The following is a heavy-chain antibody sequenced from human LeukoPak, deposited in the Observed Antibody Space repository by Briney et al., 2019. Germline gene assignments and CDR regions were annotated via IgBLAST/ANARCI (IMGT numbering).Heavy chain of an antibody. V-gene: IGHV3-33*01. CDR2: IWFDGSNN. D-gene: IGHD4-17*01. Sequence: GGSLRLSCAASGFTFSSYGMHWVRQAPGKGLEWVAVIWFDGSNNYYADSVKGRFTISRDNAKNTVFLQMISLRAEDTAVYYCARDTGWYFDLWGRGTLVTVSS. CDR1: GFTFSSYG. CDR3: ARDTGWYFDL. J-gene: IGHJ2*01.